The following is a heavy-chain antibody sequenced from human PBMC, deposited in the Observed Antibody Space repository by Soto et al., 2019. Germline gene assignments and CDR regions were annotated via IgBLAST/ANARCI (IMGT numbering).Heavy chain of an antibody. CDR1: GYTFTSYG. CDR2: ISAYNGNT. J-gene: IGHJ4*02. CDR3: ARGGGVSALGDVDY. Sequence: QVQLVQSGAEVKKPGASVKVSCKASGYTFTSYGISWVRQAPGQGLEWMGWISAYNGNTNYAQKLQGRVTMTTDTSXXXXYMEXXXXXXXXTXVYYCARGGGVSALGDVDYWGQGTLVTVSS. V-gene: IGHV1-18*01. D-gene: IGHD2-8*02.